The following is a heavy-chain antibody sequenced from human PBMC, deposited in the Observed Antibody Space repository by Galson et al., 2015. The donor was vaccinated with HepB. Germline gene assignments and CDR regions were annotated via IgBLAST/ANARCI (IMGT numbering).Heavy chain of an antibody. Sequence: SLRLSCAASGFIFSDYSMNWVRQVPGKGLEWVSHISSSSSSRYYADSVKGRFTLSRDNAKNSMYLQMNSLRGEDTAVYYCARGPYASGRYYFDYWGQGALVTVSS. CDR2: ISSSSSSR. CDR3: ARGPYASGRYYFDY. V-gene: IGHV3-48*01. CDR1: GFIFSDYS. D-gene: IGHD3-10*01. J-gene: IGHJ4*02.